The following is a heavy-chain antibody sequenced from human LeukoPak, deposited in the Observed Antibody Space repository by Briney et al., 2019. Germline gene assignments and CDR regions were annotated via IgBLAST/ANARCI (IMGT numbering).Heavy chain of an antibody. D-gene: IGHD6-6*01. CDR3: ARRYTSSSGLADY. CDR2: IYPGDSDT. CDR1: GYSFSTYW. Sequence: GESLKISCQGSGYSFSTYWIGWVRQMPGKGLEWMGIIYPGDSDTRYSPSFQGQVTISADKSISTAYLQWSSLKASDTAMYYCARRYTSSSGLADYWGRGTLVTVSS. J-gene: IGHJ4*02. V-gene: IGHV5-51*01.